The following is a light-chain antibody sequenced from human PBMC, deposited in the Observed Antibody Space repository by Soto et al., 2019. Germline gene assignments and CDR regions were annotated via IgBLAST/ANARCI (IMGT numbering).Light chain of an antibody. J-gene: IGLJ2*01. Sequence: QSALTQPPSASGSPGPSVTISCTGTSSDVGGYNYVSWYQQYPGKAPKLMIYEVLKRPSGVPDRFSGSRSGNTASLTVSGLQAEDEADYYCSSKAGRNFVVFGGGSKVTVL. CDR2: EVL. V-gene: IGLV2-8*01. CDR3: SSKAGRNFVV. CDR1: SSDVGGYNY.